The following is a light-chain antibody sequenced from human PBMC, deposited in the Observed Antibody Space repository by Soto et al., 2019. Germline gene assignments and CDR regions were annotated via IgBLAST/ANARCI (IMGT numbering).Light chain of an antibody. CDR3: QQYYSYPRT. CDR1: QSISSY. CDR2: AAS. V-gene: IGKV1-39*01. Sequence: DIQMTQSPPSLSASVGDRVTITCRASQSISSYLNWYQQKPGKAPKLLIYAASTLQSGVPSRFSGSGSGTDFTLTISCLQSEDFATYYCQQYYSYPRTFGQGTKVDI. J-gene: IGKJ1*01.